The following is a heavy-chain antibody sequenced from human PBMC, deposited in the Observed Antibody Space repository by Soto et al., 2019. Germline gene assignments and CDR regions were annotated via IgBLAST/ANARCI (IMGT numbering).Heavy chain of an antibody. CDR3: AGTTAHQWYYMDV. Sequence: QVQLQESGPGLVKPSQTLSLTCAISGDSVSSNSAAWNWIRLSPSRGLEWLARTYYRSRWYNDYAVSVRSRITVNPATSKNQFYLHLTSVTPEDTAVYYCAGTTAHQWYYMDVWGKGTTVTGSS. J-gene: IGHJ6*03. D-gene: IGHD1-7*01. CDR2: TYYRSRWYN. V-gene: IGHV6-1*01. CDR1: GDSVSSNSAA.